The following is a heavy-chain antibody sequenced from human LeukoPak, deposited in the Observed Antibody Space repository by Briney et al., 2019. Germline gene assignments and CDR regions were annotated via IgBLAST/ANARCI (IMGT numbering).Heavy chain of an antibody. D-gene: IGHD6-19*01. V-gene: IGHV4-39*01. CDR3: ASSGWTLFDY. Sequence: PSETLSLTCTVSGGSISSSSYYWGWIRQPPGKGLEWIGSIYYSGSTYYNPSLKSRVTISVDTSKNQFSLKLSSVTAADTAVYYCASSGWTLFDYWGQGTLVTVSS. CDR2: IYYSGST. CDR1: GGSISSSSYY. J-gene: IGHJ4*02.